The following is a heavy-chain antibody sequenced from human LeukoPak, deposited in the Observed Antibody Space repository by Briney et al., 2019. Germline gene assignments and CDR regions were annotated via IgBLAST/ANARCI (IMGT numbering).Heavy chain of an antibody. Sequence: HWVRQAPGQGLEWMGWINPNSGGTNYAQKFQGRVTVTRDTSISTAYMELSRLRSDDTAVYYCARSIAVALNWFDPWGQGTLVTVSS. J-gene: IGHJ5*02. D-gene: IGHD6-19*01. CDR2: INPNSGGT. V-gene: IGHV1-2*02. CDR3: ARSIAVALNWFDP.